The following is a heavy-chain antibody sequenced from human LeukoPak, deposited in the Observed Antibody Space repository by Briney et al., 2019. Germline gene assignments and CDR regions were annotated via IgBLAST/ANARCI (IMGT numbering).Heavy chain of an antibody. Sequence: PSETLSLTCTVPGGSISSSSYYWGWIRQPPGKGLEWIGSIYYSGSTYYNPSLKSRVTISVDTSKNQFSLKLSSVTAADTAVYYCARASAMIADYWGQGTLVTVSS. CDR1: GGSISSSSYY. CDR2: IYYSGST. V-gene: IGHV4-39*07. D-gene: IGHD3-22*01. CDR3: ARASAMIADY. J-gene: IGHJ4*02.